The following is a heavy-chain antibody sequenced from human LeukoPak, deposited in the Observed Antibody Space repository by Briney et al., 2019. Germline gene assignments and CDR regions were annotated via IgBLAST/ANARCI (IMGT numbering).Heavy chain of an antibody. V-gene: IGHV3-23*01. Sequence: GGSLRLSCAASRFTFNNYGLIWVRQAPGKGLEWVAAISNDGGGIMYAAFVEGRFTISRDNSKNTLFLQMNSLRAEDTALYYCAKGSTGYFADLWGQGTLVTVSS. CDR3: AKGSTGYFADL. CDR1: RFTFNNYG. CDR2: ISNDGGGI. D-gene: IGHD3-22*01. J-gene: IGHJ5*02.